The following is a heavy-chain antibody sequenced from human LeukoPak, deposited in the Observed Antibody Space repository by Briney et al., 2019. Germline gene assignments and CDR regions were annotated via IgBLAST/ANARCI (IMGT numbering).Heavy chain of an antibody. Sequence: GGSLRLSCAASGFTFSSYSMNWVRQAPGKGLEWVSSISSSSSYIYYADSVKGRFTISRDNAKNSLYLQTNSLRAEDTAVYYCARDAGAEDDRFDPWGQGTLVTVSS. V-gene: IGHV3-21*01. CDR1: GFTFSSYS. CDR2: ISSSSSYI. J-gene: IGHJ5*02. CDR3: ARDAGAEDDRFDP. D-gene: IGHD1-26*01.